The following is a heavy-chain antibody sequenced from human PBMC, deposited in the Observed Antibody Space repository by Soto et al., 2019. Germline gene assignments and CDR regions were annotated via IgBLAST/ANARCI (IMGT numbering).Heavy chain of an antibody. CDR2: IYYSGST. J-gene: IGHJ4*02. CDR1: GGSISSYY. CDR3: ARRYGDYFDY. Sequence: SESLSLTCTVSGGSISSYYWSWIRQPPGKGLEWIGYIYYSGSTNYNPSLKSRVTISVDTSKNQFSLKLSSVTAADTAVYYCARRYGDYFDYWGQGTLVTVSS. D-gene: IGHD4-17*01. V-gene: IGHV4-59*08.